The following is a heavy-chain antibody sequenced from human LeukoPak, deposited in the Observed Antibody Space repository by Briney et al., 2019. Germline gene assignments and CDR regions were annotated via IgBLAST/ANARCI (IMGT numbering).Heavy chain of an antibody. CDR2: IKSKTDGGTT. Sequence: GGSLRLSCAASGFTFSNAWMSWVRQAPGKGLEWVGRIKSKTDGGTTDYAAPVKGRFTISRDDSKNTLYLQMNSLKTEDTAVYYCTTRQLWRNYYYYMDVWGKGTTVTVSS. V-gene: IGHV3-15*01. D-gene: IGHD6-6*01. CDR1: GFTFSNAW. J-gene: IGHJ6*03. CDR3: TTRQLWRNYYYYMDV.